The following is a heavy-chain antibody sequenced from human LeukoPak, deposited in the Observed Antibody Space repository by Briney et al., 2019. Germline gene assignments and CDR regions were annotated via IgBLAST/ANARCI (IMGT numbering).Heavy chain of an antibody. CDR1: GFTFSSYA. V-gene: IGHV3-23*01. CDR3: AKGPYDDYGAQTPRWYFDL. D-gene: IGHD4-17*01. J-gene: IGHJ2*01. Sequence: GGSLRLSCAASGFTFSSYAMTWVRQAPGKGLEWVSDISGSGATRDYADSVKGRFTISRHNSKNTLSLEMTSLRGDDTAVYYCAKGPYDDYGAQTPRWYFDLWGRGTLVTVSS. CDR2: ISGSGATR.